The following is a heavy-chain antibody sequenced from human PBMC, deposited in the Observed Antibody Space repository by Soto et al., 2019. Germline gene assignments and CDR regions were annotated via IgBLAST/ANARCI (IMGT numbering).Heavy chain of an antibody. CDR2: IYYSGST. CDR1: GGSISSYY. D-gene: IGHD6-19*01. J-gene: IGHJ4*02. V-gene: IGHV4-59*01. Sequence: QVQLQESGPGLVKPSETLSLTCTVSGGSISSYYWSWIRQPPGKGLEWIGYIYYSGSTNYNPSLKSRVTISVDTSKNQFSLKLSSVTAADTAVYYCARGSHGSGWSSPFDYWGQGTLVTVSS. CDR3: ARGSHGSGWSSPFDY.